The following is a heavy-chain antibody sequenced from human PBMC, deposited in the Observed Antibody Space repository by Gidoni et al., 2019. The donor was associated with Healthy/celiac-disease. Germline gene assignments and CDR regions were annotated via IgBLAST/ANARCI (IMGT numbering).Heavy chain of an antibody. CDR3: ARGTSTARGIVVVTAMDY. CDR1: GFTFSDHY. Sequence: EVQLVESGGDLVQPGGSLRLSCAASGFTFSDHYMDWVRQAPGKGLEWVGRTRNKAYSYTTEYAASVKGRFTISRDDSKNSLYLQMNSLKSEDTAMYYCARGTSTARGIVVVTAMDYWGQGTLVTVSS. V-gene: IGHV3-72*01. J-gene: IGHJ4*02. CDR2: TRNKAYSYTT. D-gene: IGHD2-21*02.